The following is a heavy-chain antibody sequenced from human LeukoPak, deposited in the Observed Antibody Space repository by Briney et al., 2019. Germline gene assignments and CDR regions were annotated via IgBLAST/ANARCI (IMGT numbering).Heavy chain of an antibody. CDR3: ARESGWVKWETYYYFDY. CDR2: ISAYNGNT. V-gene: IGHV1-18*01. Sequence: ASVKVCCKASGYTFTSYGISWVRQAPGQGLEWMGWISAYNGNTNYAQKLQGRVTMTTDTSTSTAYMELRSLRSDDTAVYYCARESGWVKWETYYYFDYWGQGTLVTVSS. D-gene: IGHD1-26*01. J-gene: IGHJ4*02. CDR1: GYTFTSYG.